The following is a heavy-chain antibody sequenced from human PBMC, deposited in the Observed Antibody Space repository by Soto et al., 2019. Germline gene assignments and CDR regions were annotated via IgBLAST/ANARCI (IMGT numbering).Heavy chain of an antibody. CDR1: GYTFTSYD. J-gene: IGHJ6*02. CDR3: ARGRVGSSWYGYYYYYGMEV. D-gene: IGHD6-13*01. CDR2: MNPNSGNT. Sequence: ASVKVSCKASGYTFTSYDINWVRQATGQGLEWMGWMNPNSGNTGYAQKFQGRVTMTRNTSISTAYMELSSLRSEDTAVYYCARGRVGSSWYGYYYYYGMEVWGPGTTVTVSS. V-gene: IGHV1-8*01.